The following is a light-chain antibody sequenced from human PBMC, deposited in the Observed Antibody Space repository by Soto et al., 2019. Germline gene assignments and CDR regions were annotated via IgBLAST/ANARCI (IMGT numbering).Light chain of an antibody. CDR3: QQYNTWPPIT. CDR1: QSVTSN. Sequence: EIVMTQSPATLSVSPGDRATLSCRASQSVTSNLAWYQQKPSQAPRLLIYGASTRATDIPARFSGSGSGTEFTLTISGLQSEDFGVYYCQQYNTWPPITFGQGTRLEIK. V-gene: IGKV3D-15*01. CDR2: GAS. J-gene: IGKJ5*01.